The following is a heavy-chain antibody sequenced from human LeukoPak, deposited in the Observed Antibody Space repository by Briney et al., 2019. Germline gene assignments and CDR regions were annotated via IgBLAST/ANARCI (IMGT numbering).Heavy chain of an antibody. D-gene: IGHD2-15*01. CDR1: GGTFSSYA. Sequence: SVKASCKASGGTFSSYAISWVRQAPGQGLEWMGRIIPIFGTANYAQKFQGRVTITTDESTSTAYMELSSPRSEDTAVYYCATSNPTRGNWFDPWGQGTLVTVSS. V-gene: IGHV1-69*05. CDR3: ATSNPTRGNWFDP. J-gene: IGHJ5*02. CDR2: IIPIFGTA.